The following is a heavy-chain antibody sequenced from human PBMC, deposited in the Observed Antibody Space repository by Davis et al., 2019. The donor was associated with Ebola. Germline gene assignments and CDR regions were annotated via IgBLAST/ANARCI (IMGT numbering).Heavy chain of an antibody. D-gene: IGHD3-22*01. CDR3: VKGSITMTVVVYFDL. CDR1: GFMFSSYA. V-gene: IGHV3-64D*06. CDR2: ITNNGGST. J-gene: IGHJ4*02. Sequence: GGSLRLSCAASGFMFSSYAMHWVRQAPGKGLQYVSGITNNGGSTYYADSVKGRFIISRDNSKNTLYLQMSSLRIEDTAVYYCVKGSITMTVVVYFDLWGQGTLVTVSS.